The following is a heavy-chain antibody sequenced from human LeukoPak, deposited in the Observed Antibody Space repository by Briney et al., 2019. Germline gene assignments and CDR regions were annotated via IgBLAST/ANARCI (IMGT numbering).Heavy chain of an antibody. V-gene: IGHV4-39*01. CDR3: ARQSVAAATGY. Sequence: SETPSLTCTVSGGSISSNSYYWGWIRQPPGKGLEWIGSISYSGSTYYNPSLKSRVTISVDTSKDQFSLKLSSVTAADTAVYYCARQSVAAATGYWGQGTLVTVSS. D-gene: IGHD2-2*01. CDR2: ISYSGST. J-gene: IGHJ4*02. CDR1: GGSISSNSYY.